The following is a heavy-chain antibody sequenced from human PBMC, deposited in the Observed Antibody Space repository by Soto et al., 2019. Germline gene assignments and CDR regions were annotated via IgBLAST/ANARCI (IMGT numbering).Heavy chain of an antibody. D-gene: IGHD1-1*01. CDR2: IHNSGTT. J-gene: IGHJ6*02. CDR3: ARETTYYYHAMDV. Sequence: QVQLQESGPGLVKPLETLSLTCNVSGGSISSFYWSWIRQPPGKGLEWIGYIHNSGTTNYNPSLKSRVTISVDTSKNQFSLKLTSVTAADTAVYYCARETTYYYHAMDVWDQGTTVTVSS. V-gene: IGHV4-59*01. CDR1: GGSISSFY.